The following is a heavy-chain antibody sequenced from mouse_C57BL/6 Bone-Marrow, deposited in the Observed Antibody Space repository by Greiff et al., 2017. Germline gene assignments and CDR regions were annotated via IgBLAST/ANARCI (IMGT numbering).Heavy chain of an antibody. Sequence: EVKLMESGEGLVKPGGSLKLSCAASPEKSLEWVTYISSGGDYNYYADTVKGRFTISRDNARNTLYLQMSSLKAEDTAMYYCTGHWDYWGHGTTLTVSS. CDR3: TGHWDY. D-gene: IGHD4-1*01. J-gene: IGHJ2*01. CDR2: ISSGGDYN. V-gene: IGHV5-9-1*02.